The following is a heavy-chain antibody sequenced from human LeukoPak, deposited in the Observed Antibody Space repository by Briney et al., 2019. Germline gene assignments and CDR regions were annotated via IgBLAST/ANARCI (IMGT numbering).Heavy chain of an antibody. CDR2: ITSRSTYI. D-gene: IGHD1-26*01. V-gene: IGHV3-21*01. CDR1: GFAFGSYS. J-gene: IGHJ6*03. Sequence: GGSLRLSCAASGFAFGSYSITWVRQAPGKGLEWVSSITSRSTYINYADSAKGRFSISRDNAENSLYLQMNSLRAEDTAVYYCARVLLGATTTTYYYYYMDVWGKGTTVTVSS. CDR3: ARVLLGATTTTYYYYYMDV.